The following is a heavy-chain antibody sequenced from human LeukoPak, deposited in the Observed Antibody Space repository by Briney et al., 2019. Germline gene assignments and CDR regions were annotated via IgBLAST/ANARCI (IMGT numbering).Heavy chain of an antibody. CDR3: ARHSPDDITMVRGVTPFDY. J-gene: IGHJ4*02. V-gene: IGHV4-59*08. CDR1: GGSISSYY. D-gene: IGHD3-10*01. CDR2: IYYSGST. Sequence: SETLSLTCTVSGGSISSYYWSWIRQPPGKGLEWIGYIYYSGSTNYNPSLKSRVTISVDTSKNQFSLKLSSVTAADTAVYYCARHSPDDITMVRGVTPFDYWGQGTLVTVSS.